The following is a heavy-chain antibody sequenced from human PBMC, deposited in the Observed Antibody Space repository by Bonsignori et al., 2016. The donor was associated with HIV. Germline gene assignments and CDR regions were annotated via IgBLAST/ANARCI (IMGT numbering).Heavy chain of an antibody. CDR2: IYSGGST. D-gene: IGHD7-27*01. CDR3: ARDQGWGFRGAFDI. V-gene: IGHV3-53*01. Sequence: GGSLRLSCAASGFTVSSNYMSWVRQAPGKGLEWVSVIYSGGSTYYADSVKGRFTISRDNSKNTLYLQMNSLRAEDTAVYYCARDQGWGFRGAFDIWGQGTMVTVSS. CDR1: GFTVSSNY. J-gene: IGHJ3*02.